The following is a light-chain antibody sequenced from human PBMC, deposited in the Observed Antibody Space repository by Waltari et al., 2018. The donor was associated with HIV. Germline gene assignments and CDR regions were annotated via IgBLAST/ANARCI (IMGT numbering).Light chain of an antibody. CDR3: ASFTGDSTLL. Sequence: SAVTQPASVSGLPGQSITISCPGDDPDFGLYHFVFWFQQHPGKLPRLILYDVDSRASGISARFSGSKSGHTASLHISGLRAEDEADYYCASFTGDSTLLFGEGTKVTVL. J-gene: IGLJ3*02. CDR2: DVD. CDR1: DPDFGLYHF. V-gene: IGLV2-14*03.